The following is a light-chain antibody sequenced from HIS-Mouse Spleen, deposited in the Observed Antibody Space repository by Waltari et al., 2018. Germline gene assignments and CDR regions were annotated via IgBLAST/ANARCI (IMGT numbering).Light chain of an antibody. CDR3: QQLNSYPPT. CDR1: QGISSY. Sequence: DIQLTQSPSFLSASVGDRVTITCRASQGISSYLAWYQQKPGKAPKLLNYAASTLQSRVPSRFSGSGSGTEFTLTISSLQPEDFATYYCQQLNSYPPTFGQGTKVEIK. CDR2: AAS. J-gene: IGKJ1*01. V-gene: IGKV1-9*01.